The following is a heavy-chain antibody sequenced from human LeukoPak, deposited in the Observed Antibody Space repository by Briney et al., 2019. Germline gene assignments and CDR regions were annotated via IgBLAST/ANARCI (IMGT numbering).Heavy chain of an antibody. CDR3: TTATKREYFQH. V-gene: IGHV3-15*01. D-gene: IGHD1-26*01. Sequence: GGSLRLSCAASGFTFSNAWMSWVRQAPGKGLEWVGRIKSKTDGGTTDYAAPMKGRFTISRDDSKNTLYLQMNSLKTEDTAVYYCTTATKREYFQHWGQGTLVTVSS. CDR1: GFTFSNAW. CDR2: IKSKTDGGTT. J-gene: IGHJ1*01.